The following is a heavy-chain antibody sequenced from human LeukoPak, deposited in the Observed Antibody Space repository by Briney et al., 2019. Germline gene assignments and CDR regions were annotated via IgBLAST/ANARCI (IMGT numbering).Heavy chain of an antibody. J-gene: IGHJ6*03. CDR1: GGSFSGYY. CDR3: ARGVFGHYSNYMDA. Sequence: SETLSLTCAVYGGSFSGYYWSWIRQPPGKGLEWVGYIYYSGSTNYNPSLKSRVTISVDTSKNQFSLKLSSVTAADTAVYYCARGVFGHYSNYMDAWGKGTTGTVSS. D-gene: IGHD3-10*01. V-gene: IGHV4-59*01. CDR2: IYYSGST.